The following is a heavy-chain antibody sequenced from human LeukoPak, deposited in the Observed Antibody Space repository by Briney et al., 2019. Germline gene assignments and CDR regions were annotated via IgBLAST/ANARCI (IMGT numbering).Heavy chain of an antibody. CDR1: GGSVSSGSYY. CDR3: ARGLGYYGSGTEFDY. CDR2: IYYSGST. Sequence: PSETLSLTCTVSGGSVSSGSYYWSWIRQPPGKGLEWFGYIYYSGSTNYNPSLKSRVTISVDTSKNQFSLKLSSVTAADTAVYYCARGLGYYGSGTEFDYWGQGTLVTVSS. D-gene: IGHD3-10*01. J-gene: IGHJ4*02. V-gene: IGHV4-61*01.